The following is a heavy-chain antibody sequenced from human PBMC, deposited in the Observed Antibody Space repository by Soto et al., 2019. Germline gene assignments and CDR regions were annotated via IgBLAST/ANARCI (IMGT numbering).Heavy chain of an antibody. CDR3: ATGYSSSWYRGFNRRYYFDY. D-gene: IGHD6-13*01. J-gene: IGHJ4*02. Sequence: ASVKVSCKASGYTFTGNYLHWVRQAPGQGLEWMGWISPNSGDTNFGQKFQGRVTMTEDTSTDTAYMELSSLRSEDTAVYYCATGYSSSWYRGFNRRYYFDYWGQGTLVTVSS. V-gene: IGHV1-2*02. CDR2: ISPNSGDT. CDR1: GYTFTGNY.